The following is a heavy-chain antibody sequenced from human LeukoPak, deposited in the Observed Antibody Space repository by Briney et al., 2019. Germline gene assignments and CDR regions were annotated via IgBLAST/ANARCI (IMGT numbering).Heavy chain of an antibody. Sequence: SETLSLTCAVSGGSISSSNWWSWVRQPPGKGLEWIGEIYHSGSNNYNPSLKSRVTISVDKSKNQFSLKLSAVTAADTAVYYCARVKGYSYGHDYWGQGTLVTVSS. CDR2: IYHSGSN. CDR3: ARVKGYSYGHDY. J-gene: IGHJ4*02. D-gene: IGHD5-18*01. V-gene: IGHV4-4*02. CDR1: GGSISSSNW.